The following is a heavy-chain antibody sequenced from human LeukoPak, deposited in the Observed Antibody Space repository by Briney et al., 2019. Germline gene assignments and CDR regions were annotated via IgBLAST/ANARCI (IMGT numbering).Heavy chain of an antibody. D-gene: IGHD2-8*01. J-gene: IGHJ4*02. CDR2: IYYSGST. CDR3: ATEYCTTSNCRFDS. V-gene: IGHV4-59*01. Sequence: PSETLSLTCTVSGGSISSYYWSWIRQPPGKGLEWIGYIYYSGSTNYNPSLKSRVTISLDTSKNQFSLKLTSVTAADTAVYYCATEYCTTSNCRFDSWGQGTLVTVSS. CDR1: GGSISSYY.